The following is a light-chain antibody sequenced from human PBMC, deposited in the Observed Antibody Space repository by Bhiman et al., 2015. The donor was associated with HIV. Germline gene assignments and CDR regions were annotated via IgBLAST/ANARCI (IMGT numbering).Light chain of an antibody. CDR1: SSDIGDSDS. V-gene: IGLV2-8*01. J-gene: IGLJ1*01. Sequence: QSALTQPPSASGSPGQSVTISCTGTSSDIGDSDSVSWYQQHPGKAPKLMISEVSKRPSGVSNRFSGSKSGNTASLTISGLQAEDEADYYCCSYAGSYVFGTGTKVTVL. CDR2: EVS. CDR3: CSYAGSYV.